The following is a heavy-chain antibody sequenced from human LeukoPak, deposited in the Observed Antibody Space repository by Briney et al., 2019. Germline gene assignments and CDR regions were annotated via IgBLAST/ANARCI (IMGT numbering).Heavy chain of an antibody. V-gene: IGHV3-21*01. CDR2: ISSSSSYI. Sequence: GGSLRLSCAASGFTFSSYSMNWVRQAPGKGLEWVSSISSSSSYIYYADSVKGRFTISRDNAKNSLYLQMSSLRAEDTAVYYCARDVVRRSYDYWGQGTLVTVSS. D-gene: IGHD1-26*01. CDR3: ARDVVRRSYDY. CDR1: GFTFSSYS. J-gene: IGHJ4*02.